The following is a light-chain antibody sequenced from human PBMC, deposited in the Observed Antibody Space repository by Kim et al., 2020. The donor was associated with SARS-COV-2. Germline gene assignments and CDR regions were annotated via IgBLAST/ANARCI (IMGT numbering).Light chain of an antibody. CDR2: QDT. Sequence: SYELTQPPSLSVSPGKTASITCSGEELGDKNVCWYQQKPGQSPVVIIYQDTKRSSGIPDRFSGSKSGNTATLTISGTQALDEADYSCQVWDRSTVVFGGG. CDR1: ELGDKN. V-gene: IGLV3-1*01. CDR3: QVWDRSTVV. J-gene: IGLJ2*01.